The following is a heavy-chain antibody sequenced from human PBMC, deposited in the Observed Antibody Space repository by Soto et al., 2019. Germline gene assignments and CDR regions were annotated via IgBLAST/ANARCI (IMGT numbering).Heavy chain of an antibody. Sequence: SETLSLTCTVSGGSISSYYWSWIRQPPGKGLEWIGYIYYSGSTNYNPSLKSRVTISVDTSKNQFSLKLSSVTAADTAVYYCARDGRRELRFDYWGQGTLVTVSS. CDR3: ARDGRRELRFDY. V-gene: IGHV4-59*01. D-gene: IGHD1-26*01. CDR2: IYYSGST. CDR1: GGSISSYY. J-gene: IGHJ4*02.